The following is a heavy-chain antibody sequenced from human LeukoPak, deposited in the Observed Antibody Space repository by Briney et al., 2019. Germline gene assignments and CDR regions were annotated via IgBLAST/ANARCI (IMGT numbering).Heavy chain of an antibody. CDR3: ARAWVYYYGMDV. J-gene: IGHJ6*02. CDR2: ISYDGSNK. Sequence: PGRSLRLSCAASGFTFSSYGMHWVRQAPGKGLEWVAVISYDGSNKYYADSVKGRFTISRDNSKNTLYLQMNSLRAEDTAVYYCARAWVYYYGMDVWGQGTTVTVSS. V-gene: IGHV3-30*03. CDR1: GFTFSSYG. D-gene: IGHD7-27*01.